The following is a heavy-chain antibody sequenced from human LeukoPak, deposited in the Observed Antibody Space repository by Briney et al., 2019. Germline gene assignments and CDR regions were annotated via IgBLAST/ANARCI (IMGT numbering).Heavy chain of an antibody. D-gene: IGHD2-2*01. J-gene: IGHJ3*02. V-gene: IGHV3-33*01. CDR1: GFTFNNYG. CDR3: ARSLRRDCDSTSCWAALDI. CDR2: IWYDGSDS. Sequence: GGSLRLSCAASGFTFNNYGMLWVRQAPVKGLEWVAVIWYDGSDSYYADSVKGRFTVSRDNSKSTLYLQMNSLRAEDTAVYYCARSLRRDCDSTSCWAALDIWGQGTMVTVSS.